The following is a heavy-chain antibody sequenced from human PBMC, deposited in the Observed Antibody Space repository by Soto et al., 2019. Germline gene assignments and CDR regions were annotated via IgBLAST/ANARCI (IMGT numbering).Heavy chain of an antibody. CDR3: APGSGWLFDF. CDR2: IYWDDDN. V-gene: IGHV2-5*02. CDR1: GFSLTSNAVG. D-gene: IGHD6-19*01. J-gene: IGHJ4*02. Sequence: QITLKESGPTLVKPTQTLTLTCTFSGFSLTSNAVGVGWFRQPPGKALEWLALIYWDDDNHYSPSLKSRLTFTKDPSKNPVVLIMTNMDPVDTATYYCAPGSGWLFDFWGQGTLVTVSS.